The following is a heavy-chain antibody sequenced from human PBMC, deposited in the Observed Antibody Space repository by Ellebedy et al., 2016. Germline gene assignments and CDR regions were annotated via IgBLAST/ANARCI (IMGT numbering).Heavy chain of an antibody. CDR1: GFTFSDYY. CDR2: ISSSGNTI. J-gene: IGHJ4*02. Sequence: GESLKISXAVSGFTFSDYYMAWTRQAPGKGLEWLSYISSSGNTISYADSVKGRFTVSRDNAKNLLYLQVNSLRTEDTAVYFCARGLGTYGANTNWGQGTLVNVSS. CDR3: ARGLGTYGANTN. D-gene: IGHD4/OR15-4a*01. V-gene: IGHV3-11*01.